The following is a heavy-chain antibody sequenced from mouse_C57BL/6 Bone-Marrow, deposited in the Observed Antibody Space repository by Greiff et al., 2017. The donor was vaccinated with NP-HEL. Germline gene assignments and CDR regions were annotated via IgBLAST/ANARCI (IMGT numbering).Heavy chain of an antibody. CDR2: ISSGGSYT. D-gene: IGHD1-1*01. J-gene: IGHJ1*03. Sequence: EVQLVESGGDLVKPGGSLKLSCAASGFTFSSYGMSWVRQTPDKRLEWVATISSGGSYTYYPDSVKGRFTISRDNAKNTLYLQMSSLKSEDTAMYYCARRNFTTVVARYFDVWGTGTTVTVSS. CDR1: GFTFSSYG. V-gene: IGHV5-6*01. CDR3: ARRNFTTVVARYFDV.